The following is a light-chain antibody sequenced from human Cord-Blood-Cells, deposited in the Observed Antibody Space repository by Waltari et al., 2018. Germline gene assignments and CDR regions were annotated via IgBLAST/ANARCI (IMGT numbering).Light chain of an antibody. Sequence: DIQMTQSPSSLSASVRDRVTITCQASQDISNYLNWYQQKPGKAPKLLIYDASNLEKGVPSRFSGSGSGTDFTFTISSLQPEDIATYYCQQYDNLLIFTFGPGTKVDIK. CDR1: QDISNY. J-gene: IGKJ3*01. V-gene: IGKV1-33*01. CDR2: DAS. CDR3: QQYDNLLIFT.